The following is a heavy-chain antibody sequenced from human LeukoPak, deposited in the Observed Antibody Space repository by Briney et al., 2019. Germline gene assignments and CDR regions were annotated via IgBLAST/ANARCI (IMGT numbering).Heavy chain of an antibody. V-gene: IGHV3-7*01. CDR2: IKKDGSEK. CDR1: GFTFSSYW. J-gene: IGHJ4*02. CDR3: ARDVYYGSGSPTVDY. D-gene: IGHD3-10*01. Sequence: GGCLRLSCAASGFTFSSYWMSWVRQAPGKGLEWVANIKKDGSEKYYVDSVKGRFTISRDNAKNSLYLQMNSLRAEDTAVYYCARDVYYGSGSPTVDYWGQGTLVTVSS.